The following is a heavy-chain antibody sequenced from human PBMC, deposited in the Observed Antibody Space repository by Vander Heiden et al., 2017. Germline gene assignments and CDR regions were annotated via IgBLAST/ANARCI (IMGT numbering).Heavy chain of an antibody. D-gene: IGHD3-10*01. CDR1: RFSFTSYS. CDR3: ARDSGGGMDV. CDR2: SSISGSAI. Sequence: ELVESGGGLAQPGGSVRLSCVDSRFSFTSYSMNWVRQAPGKGLEWVSYSSISGSAIHYADSVKGRFTISRDNAKNSLFLHMDSLRDEDTAVYYCARDSGGGMDVWGRGTTVTVSS. V-gene: IGHV3-48*02. J-gene: IGHJ6*02.